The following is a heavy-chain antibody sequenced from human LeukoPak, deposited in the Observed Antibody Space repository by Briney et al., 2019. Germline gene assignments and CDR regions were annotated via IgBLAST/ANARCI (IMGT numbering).Heavy chain of an antibody. CDR3: ARGSDPYDILTGYHHYGMDV. J-gene: IGHJ6*02. Sequence: ASVKVSCKASGYTSTSYGISWVRQAPGQGLEWMGWISAYNGNTNYAQKLQGRVTMTTDTSTSTAYMELRSLRSDDTAVYYCARGSDPYDILTGYHHYGMDVWGQGTTVTVSS. CDR2: ISAYNGNT. CDR1: GYTSTSYG. V-gene: IGHV1-18*01. D-gene: IGHD3-9*01.